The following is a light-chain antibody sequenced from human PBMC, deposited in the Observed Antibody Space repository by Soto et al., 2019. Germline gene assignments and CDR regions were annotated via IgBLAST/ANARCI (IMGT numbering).Light chain of an antibody. J-gene: IGKJ2*02. Sequence: DIQMTQSPSSLSASVGDRVAITCRASQTITFYLNWYQQESGKPPKLLIYGANTLQSGVPSRFSAGGSGTDFTLTINDLKPEDFATYYCQQTYSPPCTFGPGTTLQIK. CDR2: GAN. V-gene: IGKV1-39*01. CDR3: QQTYSPPCT. CDR1: QTITFY.